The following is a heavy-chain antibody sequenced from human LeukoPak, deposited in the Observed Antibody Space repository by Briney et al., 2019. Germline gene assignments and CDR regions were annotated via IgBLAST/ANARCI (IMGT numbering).Heavy chain of an antibody. J-gene: IGHJ6*02. D-gene: IGHD2-15*01. Sequence: SVKVSCKASGGTFSSYAISWVRQAPGQGLEWMGGIIPIFGTANYAQKFQGRVTITADESTSTAYMELSSLRSEDTAVYYCARGGCSGGSCYSDRYYYYGMDVWGQGTTVTVSS. CDR2: IIPIFGTA. V-gene: IGHV1-69*13. CDR3: ARGGCSGGSCYSDRYYYYGMDV. CDR1: GGTFSSYA.